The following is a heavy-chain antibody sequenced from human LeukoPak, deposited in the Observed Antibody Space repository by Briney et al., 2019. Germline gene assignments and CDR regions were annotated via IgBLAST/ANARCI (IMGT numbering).Heavy chain of an antibody. CDR2: ISSSSSYI. D-gene: IGHD4-17*01. CDR3: AREGPSTVTEYNWFDP. J-gene: IGHJ5*02. Sequence: GGSLRLSCAASGFTFSSYSMNWVRQAPGKGLEWVSSISSSSSYIYYADSVKGRFTISRDNAKNSLYLQMNSLRAEDTAVYYCAREGPSTVTEYNWFDPWGRGTLVTVSS. CDR1: GFTFSSYS. V-gene: IGHV3-21*01.